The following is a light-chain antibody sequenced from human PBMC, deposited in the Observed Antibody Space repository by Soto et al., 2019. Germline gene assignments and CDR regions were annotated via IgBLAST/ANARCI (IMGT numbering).Light chain of an antibody. V-gene: IGKV3-20*01. J-gene: IGKJ1*01. CDR2: GAS. Sequence: EIVLTQSPVTLSLSPGDRATLSCRASQSVSSSYLAWYQQKPGQAPRLLIYGASSRATGIPDRFSGSGSGTDFTLTISRLEPEDFAVYYCQQYGSSPETFDQGTKVEIK. CDR3: QQYGSSPET. CDR1: QSVSSSY.